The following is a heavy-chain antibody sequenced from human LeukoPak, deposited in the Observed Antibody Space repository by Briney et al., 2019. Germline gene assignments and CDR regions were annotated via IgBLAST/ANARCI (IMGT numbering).Heavy chain of an antibody. V-gene: IGHV1-69*01. D-gene: IGHD2-2*01. CDR3: ARAGGSTSLKFDP. CDR2: IIPIFGTA. CDR1: GGTFSSYA. Sequence: SVTVSRTASGGTFSSYAISWVRQAPGQGLEWMGGIIPIFGTANYAQKFQGRVTITADESTSTAYMELSSLRSEDTAVYYCARAGGSTSLKFDPWGQGTLVTVSS. J-gene: IGHJ5*02.